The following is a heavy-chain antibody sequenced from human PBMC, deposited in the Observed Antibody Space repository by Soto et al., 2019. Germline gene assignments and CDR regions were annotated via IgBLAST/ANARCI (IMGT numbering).Heavy chain of an antibody. CDR2: TYYRSKWYN. V-gene: IGHV6-1*01. Sequence: PSQTLSLTCSISGGSVSSNIAAWNWIRQSPSIGLEWLGRTYYRSKWYNDYAVSVKSRITINPDTSKNQFSLQLNSVTPEATAVYYCARDRGITIFGVVMLTNWFEPWGQGPRSPSPQ. D-gene: IGHD3-3*01. CDR1: GGSVSSNIAA. CDR3: ARDRGITIFGVVMLTNWFEP. J-gene: IGHJ5*02.